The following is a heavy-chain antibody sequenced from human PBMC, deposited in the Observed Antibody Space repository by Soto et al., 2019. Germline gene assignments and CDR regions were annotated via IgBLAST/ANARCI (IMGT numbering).Heavy chain of an antibody. Sequence: ASVKVSCKASGYTFINFFIHWVRHAPGQGLEWVGIINPSGGATTYPQKFQGRVTMTRDTSTSTVYMDVSSLRFDDTAVYYCARSHCSGGSCYLGAFDIWGQGTMVTVSS. CDR1: GYTFINFF. CDR2: INPSGGAT. D-gene: IGHD2-15*01. J-gene: IGHJ3*02. CDR3: ARSHCSGGSCYLGAFDI. V-gene: IGHV1-46*01.